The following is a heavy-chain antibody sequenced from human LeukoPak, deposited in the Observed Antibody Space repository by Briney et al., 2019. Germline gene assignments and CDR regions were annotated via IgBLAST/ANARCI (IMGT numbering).Heavy chain of an antibody. CDR1: GYTFTSYG. Sequence: ASVKVSCKASGYTFTSYGISWVRQAPGQGLEWMGWINPNTGGTNYAQRFQGRVTMTRDTSITTAYMELSRLTSDDTAVYYCARLYTGTYYWSDYWGQGTLVTVSS. CDR2: INPNTGGT. CDR3: ARLYTGTYYWSDY. V-gene: IGHV1-2*02. J-gene: IGHJ4*02. D-gene: IGHD1-26*01.